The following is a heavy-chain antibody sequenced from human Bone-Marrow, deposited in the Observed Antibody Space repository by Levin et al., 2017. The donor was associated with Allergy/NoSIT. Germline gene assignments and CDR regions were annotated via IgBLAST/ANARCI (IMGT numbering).Heavy chain of an antibody. CDR2: LTLSGNT. D-gene: IGHD6-19*01. J-gene: IGHJ6*02. V-gene: IGHV4-34*01. CDR3: ARGRRRVAVAGLFYFYGMDV. Sequence: SETLSLTCDVYGGSFSDSYWSWIRQPPGKGLEWVGELTLSGNTNYNPSLKSRVSISVDTSRKQFSLKLTTVTAADTAMYYCARGRRRVAVAGLFYFYGMDVWGQGTTVTVSS. CDR1: GGSFSDSY.